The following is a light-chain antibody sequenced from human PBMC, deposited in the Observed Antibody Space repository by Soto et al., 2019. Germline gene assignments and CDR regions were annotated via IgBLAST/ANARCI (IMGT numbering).Light chain of an antibody. J-gene: IGKJ2*01. V-gene: IGKV1-5*02. CDR2: DAS. CDR1: QSVSTW. Sequence: DIQMTQSPSTLSASVGDKVTIICRASQSVSTWLAWYQHKPGTAPKLLIYDASSLESGVPSRFSGSGSGTEFTLTISSLQPDDFATYYCQQYYTYSNTFGQGTKLEIK. CDR3: QQYYTYSNT.